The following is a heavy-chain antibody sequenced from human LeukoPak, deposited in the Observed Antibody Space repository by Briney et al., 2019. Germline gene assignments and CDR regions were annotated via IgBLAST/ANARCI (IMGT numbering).Heavy chain of an antibody. V-gene: IGHV1-2*02. D-gene: IGHD3-10*01. CDR1: GYTSTGYY. CDR3: ARTGYYGSGSPYYYGMDV. Sequence: ASVKGSCKATGYTSTGYYMHWVRHAPGQGIEWMGWSNPNSGGTNYAQKFQGRVTMPRDTSISTAYMELSRLRSDDTAVYYCARTGYYGSGSPYYYGMDVWGQGTTVTVSS. J-gene: IGHJ6*02. CDR2: SNPNSGGT.